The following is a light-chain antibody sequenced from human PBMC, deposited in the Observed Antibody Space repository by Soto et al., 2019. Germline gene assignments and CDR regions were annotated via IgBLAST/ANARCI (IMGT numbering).Light chain of an antibody. CDR2: VTS. V-gene: IGLV7-46*01. J-gene: IGLJ3*02. CDR3: LVSYNGANWV. Sequence: QAVVTQEPSLTVSLVGTVTLTSGSSTGAVTSGHYPYWFQQKPGQAPRTLIYVTSNKESWTPARFSGSLLGGKAALTLSGAQPEDAADYYCLVSYNGANWVFGGGTKLTVL. CDR1: TGAVTSGHY.